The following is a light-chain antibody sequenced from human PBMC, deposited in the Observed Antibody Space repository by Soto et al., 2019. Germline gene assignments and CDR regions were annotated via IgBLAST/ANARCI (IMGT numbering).Light chain of an antibody. CDR2: GAS. CDR1: QRVSSKY. Sequence: EILLTQSPCTLPLSPGERATLSCRASQRVSSKYLAWYQQKPGQAPRLLISGASSRATGIPERFSGSGSETDVTLTISRLEPDDFEVYHCQQYGDSPPTFGQGTKVDIK. CDR3: QQYGDSPPT. V-gene: IGKV3-20*01. J-gene: IGKJ1*01.